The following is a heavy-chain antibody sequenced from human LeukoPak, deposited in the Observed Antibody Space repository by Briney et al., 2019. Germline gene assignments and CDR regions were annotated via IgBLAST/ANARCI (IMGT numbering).Heavy chain of an antibody. CDR1: GFSFSRSS. D-gene: IGHD3-22*01. J-gene: IGHJ4*02. Sequence: GGSLRLSCAASGFSFSRSSMGWVRQAPGKGLEWVSSITASSTYIYYADSVKGRFTISRDNVEKSVSLQMNSLRAEDTAVYYCAREYYYDEDAGNYWGQGTPVTVSS. CDR3: AREYYYDEDAGNY. V-gene: IGHV3-21*01. CDR2: ITASSTYI.